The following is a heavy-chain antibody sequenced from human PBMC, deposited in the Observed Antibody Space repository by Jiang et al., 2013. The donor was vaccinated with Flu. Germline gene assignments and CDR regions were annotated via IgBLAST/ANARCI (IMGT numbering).Heavy chain of an antibody. CDR3: ARVWQQLPIWGYFDL. CDR2: IYHSGST. CDR1: GGSISSGGYS. D-gene: IGHD6-13*01. Sequence: GSGLVKPSQTLSLTCAVSGGSISSGGYSWSWIRQPPGKGLEWIGYIYHSGSTYYNPSLKSRVTISVDRSKNQFSLKLSSVTAADTAVYYCARVWQQLPIWGYFDLWGRGTLVTVSS. J-gene: IGHJ2*01. V-gene: IGHV4-30-2*01.